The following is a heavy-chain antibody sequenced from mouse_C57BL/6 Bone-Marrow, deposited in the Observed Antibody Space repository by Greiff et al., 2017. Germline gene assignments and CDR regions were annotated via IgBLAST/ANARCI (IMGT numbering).Heavy chain of an antibody. J-gene: IGHJ3*01. CDR3: ARRYGSSYGWFAY. CDR2: FHPYNDDT. CDR1: GYTFTTYP. Sequence: VQLQQSGAELVKPGASVKMSCQASGYTFTTYPIEWMKQNHGKSLEWIGNFHPYNDDTKYNEKFKGKATLTVEKSSSTVYLELSRLTSDDSAVYYCARRYGSSYGWFAYWGQGTLVTVSA. D-gene: IGHD1-1*01. V-gene: IGHV1-47*01.